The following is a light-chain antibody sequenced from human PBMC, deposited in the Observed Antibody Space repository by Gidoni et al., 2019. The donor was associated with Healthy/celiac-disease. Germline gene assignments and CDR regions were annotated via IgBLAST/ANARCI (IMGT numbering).Light chain of an antibody. Sequence: QSALTQPASVSGSPGQSITISCTGTSSDVGGYNHVSWYQQHPGKAPKLMIYDVSNRPSGVSNRFSGSKSGNTASLTISGLQAEDEADYYCSSYTSSSIRVFGGGTKLTVL. CDR3: SSYTSSSIRV. CDR2: DVS. J-gene: IGLJ3*02. V-gene: IGLV2-14*03. CDR1: SSDVGGYNH.